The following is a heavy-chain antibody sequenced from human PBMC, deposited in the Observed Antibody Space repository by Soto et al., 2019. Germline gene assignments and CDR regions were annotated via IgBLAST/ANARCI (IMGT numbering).Heavy chain of an antibody. CDR1: GDSISTVDYF. CDR2: IYKSTTT. D-gene: IGHD2-15*01. J-gene: IGHJ5*01. CDR3: ARGRYCLTGRCFPNWFDS. V-gene: IGHV4-30-4*01. Sequence: QVHLLESGPGLVKPSQTLSLTCSVSGDSISTVDYFWAWIRQPPGQALEYIGYIYKSTTTYYNPSFESRVATSPDTSKSQFSLNVTSVTAADTAVYFCARGRYCLTGRCFPNWFDSWGQGTLVTVSS.